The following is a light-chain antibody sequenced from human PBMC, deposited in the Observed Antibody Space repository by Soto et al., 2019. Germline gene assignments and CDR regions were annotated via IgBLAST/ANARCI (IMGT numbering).Light chain of an antibody. CDR1: QSVSNNY. V-gene: IGKV3D-20*02. CDR2: GAS. Sequence: EIVLTQSPGTLSLSPGERATLSCRASQSVSNNYLAWYQQKPGQAPRLLIYGASSRATGIPDRFSGSGSGTDFTLTISSLEPEDFAVYYCQQRSNWPEWTFGQGTKVDI. CDR3: QQRSNWPEWT. J-gene: IGKJ1*01.